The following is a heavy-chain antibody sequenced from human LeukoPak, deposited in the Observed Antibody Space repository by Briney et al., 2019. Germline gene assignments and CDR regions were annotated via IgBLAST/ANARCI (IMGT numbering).Heavy chain of an antibody. CDR1: GFTFSNYD. CDR2: IGSAGAT. Sequence: GGSLRLSCAASGFTFSNYDMHWVRQTTGKGPEWVSAIGSAGATYYPGSLKGRFTISRENAKNSLFLQMNSLRVGDTAVYFCARGGISAFMPNNWYFDLWGRGTLVTVSS. J-gene: IGHJ2*01. V-gene: IGHV3-13*01. CDR3: ARGGISAFMPNNWYFDL. D-gene: IGHD1-26*01.